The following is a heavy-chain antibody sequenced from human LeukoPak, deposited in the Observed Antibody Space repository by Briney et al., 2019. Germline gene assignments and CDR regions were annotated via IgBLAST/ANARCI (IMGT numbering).Heavy chain of an antibody. D-gene: IGHD3-16*01. V-gene: IGHV4-30-4*01. CDR1: GGSISSGDYY. CDR2: IYYSGST. Sequence: SETLSLTCTVSGGSISSGDYYWSWLRQPPGKGLEWIGYIYYSGSTSYNPSLKSRLTISVDTSKNQISLKLSSVTAADTAVYYCALFPGEGDPFDIWGQGTMVTVSS. CDR3: ALFPGEGDPFDI. J-gene: IGHJ3*02.